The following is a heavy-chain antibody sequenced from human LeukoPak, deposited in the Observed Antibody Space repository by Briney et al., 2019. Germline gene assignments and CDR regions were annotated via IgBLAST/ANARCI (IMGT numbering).Heavy chain of an antibody. D-gene: IGHD6-13*01. CDR3: AKDAEPSSSWYSTFDY. CDR1: GFTFSSYA. CDR2: ISGSGGST. V-gene: IGHV3-23*01. Sequence: GGSLILSCAASGFTFSSYAVSWVRQAPGKGLEWVSAISGSGGSTYYADSVKGRFTISRDNSKNTLYLQMNSLRAEDTVVYYCAKDAEPSSSWYSTFDYWGQGTLVTVSS. J-gene: IGHJ4*02.